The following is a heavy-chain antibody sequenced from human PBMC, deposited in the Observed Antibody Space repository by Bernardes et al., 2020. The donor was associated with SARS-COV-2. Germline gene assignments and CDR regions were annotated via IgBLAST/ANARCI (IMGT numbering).Heavy chain of an antibody. CDR3: AKDSGYSSGWGNFDY. V-gene: IGHV3-43*01. J-gene: IGHJ4*02. CDR2: FSWDGGST. CDR1: GLTFDDYT. Sequence: GGSLRLFCAVSGLTFDDYTMHWVRQAPGKGLEWVSLFSWDGGSTYYADSVNGRFTISRDNSKNSLYLQMNSLRTEDTALYYCAKDSGYSSGWGNFDYWGQGTLVTVSS. D-gene: IGHD6-19*01.